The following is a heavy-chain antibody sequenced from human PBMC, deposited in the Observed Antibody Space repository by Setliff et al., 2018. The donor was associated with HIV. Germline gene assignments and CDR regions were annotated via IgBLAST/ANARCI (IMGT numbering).Heavy chain of an antibody. V-gene: IGHV4-34*01. Sequence: PSETLSLTCAVYGGSLSGYYWSWIRQPPGKGLEWFGEINHSGSTNYNPSLKSRVTISVDTSKNQFSLNLSSVTAADTAVYYCARGGLGVVGAIDYWSQGTLVTVSS. D-gene: IGHD2-15*01. CDR1: GGSLSGYY. J-gene: IGHJ4*02. CDR3: ARGGLGVVGAIDY. CDR2: INHSGST.